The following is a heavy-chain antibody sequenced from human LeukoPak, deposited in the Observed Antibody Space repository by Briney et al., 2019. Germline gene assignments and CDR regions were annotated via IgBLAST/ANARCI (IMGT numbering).Heavy chain of an antibody. D-gene: IGHD6-13*01. CDR3: AREAEGIAAADRFDY. V-gene: IGHV3-11*01. Sequence: GGSLRLSCAASGFTFSDYYMSWLRQAPGKGLEWGSYISSSGSTIYYADSVKGRFTISRDNAKNSLDLQMNSLRAEDTAVYYCAREAEGIAAADRFDYWGQGTLVTVSS. CDR1: GFTFSDYY. CDR2: ISSSGSTI. J-gene: IGHJ4*02.